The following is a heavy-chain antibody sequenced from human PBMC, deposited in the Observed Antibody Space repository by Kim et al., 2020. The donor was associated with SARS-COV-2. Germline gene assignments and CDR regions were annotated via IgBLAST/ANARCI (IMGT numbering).Heavy chain of an antibody. Sequence: SETLSLTCTVSGGSISTTSYYWGWIRQPPGKGLEWIGSIYYSGNTYYNPSLKNRVTISVDTSKNQFSLNLSSVTAADTAVYYCARLNGGDYWGQGTQVTVTS. CDR3: ARLNGGDY. CDR2: IYYSGNT. J-gene: IGHJ4*02. V-gene: IGHV4-39*01. D-gene: IGHD2-8*01. CDR1: GGSISTTSYY.